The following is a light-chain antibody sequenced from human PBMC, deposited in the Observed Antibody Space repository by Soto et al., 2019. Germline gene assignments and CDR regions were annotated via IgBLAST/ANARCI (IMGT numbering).Light chain of an antibody. V-gene: IGLV2-14*01. Sequence: QSALTQPASVSGSPGQSITISGTGTSSDIGSYDYVSWYRQHPGKAPNLIIYEVTDRPSGVSNRFSGSKSGNTASLTISGLQAEDEADYYCSSFTSTSTRLFGSGTKVNRP. CDR3: SSFTSTSTRL. CDR2: EVT. J-gene: IGLJ1*01. CDR1: SSDIGSYDY.